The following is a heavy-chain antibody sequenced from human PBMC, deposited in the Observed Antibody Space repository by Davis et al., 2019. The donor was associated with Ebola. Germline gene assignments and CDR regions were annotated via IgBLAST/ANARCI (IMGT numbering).Heavy chain of an antibody. D-gene: IGHD3-10*01. CDR2: IDSDGTK. Sequence: PGGSLRLSCAASGFTFKNFAMSWVRQAPGKGLVWVSRIDSDGTKRYADSVKGRFTISRDNAKNTLYLQMNSLRAEDTAVYYCARQGWGSGSYFWGQGTLVTVSS. J-gene: IGHJ4*02. CDR1: GFTFKNFA. V-gene: IGHV3-74*01. CDR3: ARQGWGSGSYF.